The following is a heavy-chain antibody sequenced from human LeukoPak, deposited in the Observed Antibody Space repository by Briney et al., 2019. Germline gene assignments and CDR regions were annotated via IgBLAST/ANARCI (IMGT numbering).Heavy chain of an antibody. V-gene: IGHV1-2*02. D-gene: IGHD3-10*01. CDR2: INPNSGGT. Sequence: ASVKVSCKASRYTFTGYYMHWVRQAPGQGLEWMGWINPNSGGTNYAQKFQGRVTMSRDTSISTAYMELSRLRSDDTAVYYCARESSMVRGVIGYWGQGTLVTVS. CDR3: ARESSMVRGVIGY. CDR1: RYTFTGYY. J-gene: IGHJ4*02.